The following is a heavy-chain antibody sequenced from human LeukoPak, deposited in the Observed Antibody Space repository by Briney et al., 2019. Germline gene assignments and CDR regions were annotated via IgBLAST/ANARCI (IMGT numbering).Heavy chain of an antibody. Sequence: SETLSLTCAVYGGSFSGYYWSWIRQPPGKGLEWIGYIYYGGSTNYNPSLKSRVTISVDTSKNQFSLKLSSVTAADTAVYYCARGSGGHYYDSSGYYPYYFDYWGQGTLVTVSS. D-gene: IGHD3-22*01. V-gene: IGHV4-59*01. CDR2: IYYGGST. CDR3: ARGSGGHYYDSSGYYPYYFDY. CDR1: GGSFSGYY. J-gene: IGHJ4*02.